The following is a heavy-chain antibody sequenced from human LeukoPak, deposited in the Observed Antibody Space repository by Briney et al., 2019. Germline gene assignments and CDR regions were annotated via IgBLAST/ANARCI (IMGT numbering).Heavy chain of an antibody. J-gene: IGHJ4*02. V-gene: IGHV1-2*02. CDR3: ARVNDYGSGSWGDY. CDR1: GYTFTGYY. CDR2: INPDSGGT. Sequence: ASVKVSCKASGYTFTGYYIRWVRQAPGQGLEWMGWINPDSGGTNYAQKFQGRVTMTRDTSITTAYMELSRLRSDDTAVYYCARVNDYGSGSWGDYWGQGTLVTVSS. D-gene: IGHD3-10*01.